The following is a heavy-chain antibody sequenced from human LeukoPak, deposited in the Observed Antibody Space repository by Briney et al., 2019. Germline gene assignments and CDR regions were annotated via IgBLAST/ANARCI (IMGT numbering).Heavy chain of an antibody. V-gene: IGHV4-34*01. CDR1: GGSFSGCY. J-gene: IGHJ6*03. CDR2: INHSGST. CDR3: ARQYYYMDV. Sequence: SETLSLTCAVYGGSFSGCYWSWIRQPPGKGLEWIGEINHSGSTNYNPSLKSRVTISVDTSKNQFSLKLSSVTAADTAVYYCARQYYYMDVWGKGTTVTISS.